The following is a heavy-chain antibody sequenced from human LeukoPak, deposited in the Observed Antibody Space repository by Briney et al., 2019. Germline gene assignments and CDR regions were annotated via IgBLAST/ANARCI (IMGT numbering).Heavy chain of an antibody. CDR1: GYTFTGYY. V-gene: IGHV1-2*02. CDR3: ARGCSGGSCYGAFDI. Sequence: GASVRVSCKASGYTFTGYYMHWVRQAPGQGLEWMGWINPNSGGTNYAQKFQGRVTMTRDTSISTAYMELSRLRSDDTAVYYCARGCSGGSCYGAFDIWGQGTMVTVSS. J-gene: IGHJ3*02. D-gene: IGHD2-15*01. CDR2: INPNSGGT.